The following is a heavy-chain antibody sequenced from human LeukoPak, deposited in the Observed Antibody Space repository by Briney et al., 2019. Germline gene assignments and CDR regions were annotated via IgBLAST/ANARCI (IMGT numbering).Heavy chain of an antibody. Sequence: PGGSLILSCAASGFTFSSHWMHWVRQAPGKGLVWVSRINPDGITPTCADSVKGRFTISRDNAKNTLFLQMNSLRAEDTAVYYCARDYYYGMDVWGQGTTITVSS. CDR1: GFTFSSHW. V-gene: IGHV3-74*01. CDR2: INPDGITP. J-gene: IGHJ6*02. CDR3: ARDYYYGMDV.